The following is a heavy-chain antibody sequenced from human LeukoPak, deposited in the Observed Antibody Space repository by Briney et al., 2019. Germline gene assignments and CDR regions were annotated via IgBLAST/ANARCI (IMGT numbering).Heavy chain of an antibody. V-gene: IGHV4-59*08. J-gene: IGHJ6*02. CDR2: IDCSGST. CDR1: GGSISSYY. Sequence: SETLSLTCTVSGGSISSYYWSWIRQPPGKGLEWIGYIDCSGSTNYNPSLKSRVTISVDTSKNQFSLKLSSVTAADTAVYYCARVGGGAYYYGMDVWGQGTTVSVFS. CDR3: ARVGGGAYYYGMDV. D-gene: IGHD3-16*01.